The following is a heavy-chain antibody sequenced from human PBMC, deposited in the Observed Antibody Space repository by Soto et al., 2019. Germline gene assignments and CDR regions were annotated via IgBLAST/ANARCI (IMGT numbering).Heavy chain of an antibody. D-gene: IGHD1-26*01. CDR3: VRDGVGATAFFGFFDY. V-gene: IGHV3-33*01. J-gene: IGHJ4*02. Sequence: QVQLVESGGGVVQPGRSLRLSCAASGVIFNGYGMHWVRQAPGKGLEWVAVIWYDGSEKYYADSVRGRFTISRDNSKNTLNLQMNSLRAKNTAVYYCVRDGVGATAFFGFFDYWGQGTLVTVSS. CDR1: GVIFNGYG. CDR2: IWYDGSEK.